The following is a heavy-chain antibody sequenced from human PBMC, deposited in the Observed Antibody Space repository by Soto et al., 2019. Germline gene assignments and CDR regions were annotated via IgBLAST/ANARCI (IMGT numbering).Heavy chain of an antibody. D-gene: IGHD5-12*01. CDR3: ARDLGGFPDY. V-gene: IGHV1-18*01. CDR1: GYSFTSYG. Sequence: QVQLVQSGAEVKKPGASVKVSCKASGYSFTSYGISWVRQAPGQGLEWMGWISAYNGNRKYAQKFQGRVTMTTDTXTXXXXMELRSLRSXXTAVYYCARDLGGFPDYWGQGTLVTASS. J-gene: IGHJ4*02. CDR2: ISAYNGNR.